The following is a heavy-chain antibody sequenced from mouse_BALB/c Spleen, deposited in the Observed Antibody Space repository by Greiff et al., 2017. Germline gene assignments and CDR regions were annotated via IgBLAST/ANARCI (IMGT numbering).Heavy chain of an antibody. CDR2: ISYSGST. V-gene: IGHV3-2*02. CDR1: GYSITSDYA. J-gene: IGHJ3*01. D-gene: IGHD1-1*01. Sequence: EVKLMESGPGLVKPSQSLSLTCTVTGYSITSDYAWNWIRQFPGNKLEWMGYISYSGSTSYNPSLKSRISITRDTSKNQFFLQLNSVTTEDTATYYCARGGSSYEGFAYWGQGTLVTVSA. CDR3: ARGGSSYEGFAY.